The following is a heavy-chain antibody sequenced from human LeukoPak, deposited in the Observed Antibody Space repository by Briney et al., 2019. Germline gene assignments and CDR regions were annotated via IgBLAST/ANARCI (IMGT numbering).Heavy chain of an antibody. V-gene: IGHV3-30*04. CDR2: ISSDGRNK. CDR3: AREAYYYDSSGYYRDAFDI. D-gene: IGHD3-22*01. J-gene: IGHJ3*02. Sequence: GRSLRLSCAAPGFTFSSYAMQWVSQAPGKGLNWEAAISSDGRNKYYADFVKGRFTISRDNSKNTLYLQMNSLRAEDTAVYYCAREAYYYDSSGYYRDAFDIWGQGTMVTVSS. CDR1: GFTFSSYA.